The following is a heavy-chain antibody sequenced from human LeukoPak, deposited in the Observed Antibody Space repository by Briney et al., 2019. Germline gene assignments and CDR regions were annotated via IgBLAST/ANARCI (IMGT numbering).Heavy chain of an antibody. CDR3: AKHVTIFGVVIHDAFDI. Sequence: GGSLRLSCAASGCTFSSYAMSWVRQAPGKGLEWVSAISGSGGSTYYADSVKGRFTISRDTSKNTLYLQMNSLRAEDTAVYYCAKHVTIFGVVIHDAFDIWGQGTMVTVSS. CDR2: ISGSGGST. V-gene: IGHV3-23*01. D-gene: IGHD3-3*01. CDR1: GCTFSSYA. J-gene: IGHJ3*02.